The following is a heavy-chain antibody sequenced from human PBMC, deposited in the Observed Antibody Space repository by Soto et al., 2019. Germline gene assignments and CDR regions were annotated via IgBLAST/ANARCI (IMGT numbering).Heavy chain of an antibody. Sequence: EVQLVESGGGLVKPGGSLRLSCAASGFTFSNAWMSWVRQAPGKGLEWIGRIKSETDGGTTDYAAPVKGRFTISRDDSKNTLYLQMNSLKTEDTAVYYCITDLRWERATDYWGQGTLVTVSS. CDR1: GFTFSNAW. CDR2: IKSETDGGTT. CDR3: ITDLRWERATDY. J-gene: IGHJ4*02. D-gene: IGHD1-26*01. V-gene: IGHV3-15*01.